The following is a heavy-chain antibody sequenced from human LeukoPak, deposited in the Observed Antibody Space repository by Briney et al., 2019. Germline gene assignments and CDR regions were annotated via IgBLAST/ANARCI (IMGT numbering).Heavy chain of an antibody. J-gene: IGHJ3*02. CDR2: IYCSGST. Sequence: SETLSLTCTVSGGSISSGDYYWSWIRQPPGKGLEWIGYIYCSGSTYYNSSLKSRVTISVDTSKNQFSLKLSSVTAADTAVYYCARDLAGSGYDAFDIWGQGTMVTVSS. CDR1: GGSISSGDYY. V-gene: IGHV4-30-4*08. D-gene: IGHD6-19*01. CDR3: ARDLAGSGYDAFDI.